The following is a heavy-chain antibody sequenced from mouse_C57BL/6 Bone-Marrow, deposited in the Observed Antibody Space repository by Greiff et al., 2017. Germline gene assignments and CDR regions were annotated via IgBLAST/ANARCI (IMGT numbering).Heavy chain of an antibody. J-gene: IGHJ4*01. Sequence: EVKLQESGAELVRPGASVKLSCTASGFNIKDDYMHWVKQRPEQGLEWIGWIEPENGDTEYASKVQGKATITADTSSNTAYLQLSSLTSEDPAVYYCTTVTTVVAPRAMDYWGQGTSVTVSS. CDR2: IEPENGDT. V-gene: IGHV14-4*01. CDR1: GFNIKDDY. D-gene: IGHD1-1*01. CDR3: TTVTTVVAPRAMDY.